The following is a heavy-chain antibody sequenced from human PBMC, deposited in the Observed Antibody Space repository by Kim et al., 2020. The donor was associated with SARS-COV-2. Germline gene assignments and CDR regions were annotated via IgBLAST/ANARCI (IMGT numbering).Heavy chain of an antibody. J-gene: IGHJ4*02. CDR1: GGSISSYY. Sequence: SETLSLTCTVSGGSISSYYWSWIRQPPGKGLEWIGYIYYSGSTNYNSSLKSRVTMSVDTSKNQFSLKLSSMTAGDTAGYYCARDRGADYSNDCDFWGQGTRVTVSS. V-gene: IGHV4-59*13. CDR3: ARDRGADYSNDCDF. D-gene: IGHD4-4*01. CDR2: IYYSGST.